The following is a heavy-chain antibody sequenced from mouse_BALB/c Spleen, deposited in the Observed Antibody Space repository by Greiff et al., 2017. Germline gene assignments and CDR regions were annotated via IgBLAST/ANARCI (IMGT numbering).Heavy chain of an antibody. Sequence: EVKLQESGGGLVQPKGSLKLSCAASGFTFNTYAMNWVRQAPGKGLEWVARIRSKSNNYATYYADSVKDRFTISRDDSQSMLYLQMNNLKTEDTAMYYCVRGVRPPYYAMDYWGQGTSVTVSS. CDR2: IRSKSNNYAT. J-gene: IGHJ4*01. D-gene: IGHD2-14*01. CDR3: VRGVRPPYYAMDY. CDR1: GFTFNTYA. V-gene: IGHV10-1*02.